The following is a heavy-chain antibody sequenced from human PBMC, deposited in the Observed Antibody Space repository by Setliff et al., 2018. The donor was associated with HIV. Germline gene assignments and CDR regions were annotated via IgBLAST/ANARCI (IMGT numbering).Heavy chain of an antibody. D-gene: IGHD5-18*01. Sequence: GESLKISCAASGFTLSDHYMDWVRQAPGKGPEWFGRIRPKRKSSTTEYAASVKGRFTISRDDSKNSLYLQMNSLKSEDTAVYYCTRHVDSGTYIDVWGRGTTVTVSS. V-gene: IGHV3-72*01. CDR2: IRPKRKSSTT. CDR1: GFTLSDHY. CDR3: TRHVDSGTYIDV. J-gene: IGHJ6*03.